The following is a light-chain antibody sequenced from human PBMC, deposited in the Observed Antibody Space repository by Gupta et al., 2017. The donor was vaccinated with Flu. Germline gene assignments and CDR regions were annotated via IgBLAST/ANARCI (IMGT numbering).Light chain of an antibody. CDR2: GKN. Sequence: VTITCSCSSSNIGSNEVNWYQQAPGKAPKLLIYGKNQRPSGVPDRFSGSKSGTSASLAISGLQSEDEADYYCAARDDSRNRHYVFGTGTKVTVL. CDR3: AARDDSRNRHYV. J-gene: IGLJ1*01. V-gene: IGLV1-44*01. CDR1: SSNIGSNE.